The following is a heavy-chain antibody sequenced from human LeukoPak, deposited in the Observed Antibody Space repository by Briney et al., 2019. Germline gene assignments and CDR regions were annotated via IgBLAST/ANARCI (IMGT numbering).Heavy chain of an antibody. Sequence: ASVKVSCKASGYTFTGYYMHWVRQAPGQGLEWMGWINPNSGGTNYAQKFQGRVTMTRDTSISTAYMELRSLRSDDTAVYYCARGSHLPGYGMDVWGQGTTVTVSS. CDR2: INPNSGGT. J-gene: IGHJ6*02. V-gene: IGHV1-2*02. D-gene: IGHD3-10*01. CDR3: ARGSHLPGYGMDV. CDR1: GYTFTGYY.